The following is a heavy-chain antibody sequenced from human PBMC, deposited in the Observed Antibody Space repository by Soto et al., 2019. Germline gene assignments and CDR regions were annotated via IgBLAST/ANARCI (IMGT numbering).Heavy chain of an antibody. D-gene: IGHD1-1*01. Sequence: GGSLRLSCAASGFTFSSYAMSWVRQAAGKGPEWVSGISGSGASTYYTDSVKGRFTISRDNSKSTLYLQMNSLRADETAVYYCAKGSTGTTDYYFDHWGQGTLVTVSS. V-gene: IGHV3-23*01. J-gene: IGHJ4*02. CDR2: ISGSGAST. CDR1: GFTFSSYA. CDR3: AKGSTGTTDYYFDH.